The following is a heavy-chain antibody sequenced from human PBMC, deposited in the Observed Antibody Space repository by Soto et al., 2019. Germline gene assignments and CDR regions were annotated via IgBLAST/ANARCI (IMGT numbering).Heavy chain of an antibody. CDR2: INPNSGGT. CDR1: GYTFTGYY. J-gene: IGHJ6*03. D-gene: IGHD3-3*01. V-gene: IGHV1-2*04. Sequence: ASVKVSCKASGYTFTGYYMHWVRQAPGQGLEWMGWINPNSGGTNYAQKFQGWVTMTRDTSISTAYMELSRLRSDDTAVYYCARDARAYDFWSGEGLWYYYYMDVWGKGTTVTVSS. CDR3: ARDARAYDFWSGEGLWYYYYMDV.